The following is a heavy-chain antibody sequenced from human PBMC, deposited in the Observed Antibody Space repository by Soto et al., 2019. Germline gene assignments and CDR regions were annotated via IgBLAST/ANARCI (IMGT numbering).Heavy chain of an antibody. D-gene: IGHD1-26*01. V-gene: IGHV5-51*01. J-gene: IGHJ6*02. CDR2: IYPGDSDT. Sequence: PGESLKISCKGSGYSFTGYWIGWVRQMPGKGLEWMGIIYPGDSDTRYSPSFQGQVTISADKSISTAYLQWSSLKASDTAMYYCARHIYSGSYFYYYYGMDVWGQGTTVTVSS. CDR3: ARHIYSGSYFYYYYGMDV. CDR1: GYSFTGYW.